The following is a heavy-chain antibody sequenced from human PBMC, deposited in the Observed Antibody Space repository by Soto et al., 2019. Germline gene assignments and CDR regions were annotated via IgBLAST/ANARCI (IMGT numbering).Heavy chain of an antibody. CDR3: ANDRHYPRDYLQY. V-gene: IGHV3-23*01. J-gene: IGHJ4*02. CDR1: GFPFSSSA. Sequence: PGGPLRLSCAASGFPFSSSAISLVRHAPRKALEWVSSVTANRQGIYYADSVRGRFTLSRDNSKNTVFLHIDSLSAEDTAVYGCANDRHYPRDYLQYWGQGTMVTVSS. CDR2: VTANRQGI. D-gene: IGHD1-26*01.